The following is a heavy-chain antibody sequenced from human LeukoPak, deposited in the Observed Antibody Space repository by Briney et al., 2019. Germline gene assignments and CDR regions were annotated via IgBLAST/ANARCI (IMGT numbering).Heavy chain of an antibody. CDR1: GFTFSSYS. Sequence: GGSLRLSCAASGFTFSSYSMNWIRQAPGKGLEWVSSISSRNRYIYYADSVKGRFTISRDNAKNSLYLQMNSLRAEDTAVYYCARVRITVIVVADDGFDIWGQGTMVTVSS. CDR3: ARVRITVIVVADDGFDI. V-gene: IGHV3-21*01. J-gene: IGHJ3*02. CDR2: ISSRNRYI. D-gene: IGHD3-22*01.